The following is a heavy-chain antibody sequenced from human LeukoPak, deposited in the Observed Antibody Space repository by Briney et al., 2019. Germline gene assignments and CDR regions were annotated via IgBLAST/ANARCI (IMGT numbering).Heavy chain of an antibody. CDR2: LYSGGST. CDR3: ARGISTSGWHDY. J-gene: IGHJ4*02. CDR1: GFSVSSNY. Sequence: PGGSLRVSCAASGFSVSSNYMSWVRQATGQGLEWVSVLYSGGSTYYADSVKGRFTISRDDSKNTLYLLMNSLRGDDTAVYYCARGISTSGWHDYWGQGTLVTVSS. D-gene: IGHD6-19*01. V-gene: IGHV3-53*01.